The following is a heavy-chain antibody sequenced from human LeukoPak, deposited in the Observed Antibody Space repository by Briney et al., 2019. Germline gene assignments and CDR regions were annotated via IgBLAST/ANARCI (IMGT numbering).Heavy chain of an antibody. Sequence: GGSLRLSCAASGFTFSSYAMSWVRQAPGKGLEWVSAISGSGGSTYYADSVKGRFTISRDNSKNTLYLQMNSLRAEDTAVYYCARTTVGYYYMDVWGKGTTVTVSS. J-gene: IGHJ6*03. CDR1: GFTFSSYA. CDR3: ARTTVGYYYMDV. V-gene: IGHV3-23*01. CDR2: ISGSGGST. D-gene: IGHD4-23*01.